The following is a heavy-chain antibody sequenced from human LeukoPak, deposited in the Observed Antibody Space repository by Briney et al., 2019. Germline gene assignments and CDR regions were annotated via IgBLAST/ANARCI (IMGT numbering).Heavy chain of an antibody. V-gene: IGHV4-34*01. D-gene: IGHD3-22*01. CDR2: INHSGST. J-gene: IGHJ5*02. Sequence: SETLSLTCTVSGGSISSYYWSWIRQPPGKGLEWIGEINHSGSTNYNPSLKSRVTISVDTSKNQFSLKLSSVTAADTAVYYCARRTDYYDSSGYYWFGAPNWFDPWGQGTLVTVSS. CDR1: GGSISSYY. CDR3: ARRTDYYDSSGYYWFGAPNWFDP.